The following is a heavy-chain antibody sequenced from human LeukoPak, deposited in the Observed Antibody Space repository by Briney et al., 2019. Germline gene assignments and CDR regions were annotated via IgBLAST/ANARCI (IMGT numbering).Heavy chain of an antibody. Sequence: PSETLSLTCTVSGGSISSGDYYWSWIRQPPGKGLEWIGYIYYSGSTYYNPSLKSRVTISVDTSKNQFSLKLSSVTAADTAVYYCARGGYCSGGSCYLYYFDYWGQGTLVTVSS. CDR2: IYYSGST. J-gene: IGHJ4*02. D-gene: IGHD2-15*01. CDR3: ARGGYCSGGSCYLYYFDY. CDR1: GGSISSGDYY. V-gene: IGHV4-30-4*01.